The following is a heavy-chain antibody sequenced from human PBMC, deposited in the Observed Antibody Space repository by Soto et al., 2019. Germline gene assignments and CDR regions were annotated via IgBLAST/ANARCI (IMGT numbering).Heavy chain of an antibody. J-gene: IGHJ5*01. CDR1: ENTFTNFF. V-gene: IGHV1-46*01. D-gene: IGHD4-17*01. Sequence: QGLLIQSGAEVRRPGATVKISCKASENTFTNFFFHWVRQAPGRSLELLGKVNPTFGVTKYEQRFQSRLIMTGDTSTSTVFLEVRGLTSNDTALYFCARVTYGDYNFLDTWGHGTLVTVSS. CDR2: VNPTFGVT. CDR3: ARVTYGDYNFLDT.